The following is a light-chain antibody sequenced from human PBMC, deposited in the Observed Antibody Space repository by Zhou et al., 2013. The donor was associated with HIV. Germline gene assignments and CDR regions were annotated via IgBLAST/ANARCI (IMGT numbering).Light chain of an antibody. CDR2: LGS. Sequence: DLVMTQSPLSLPVTPGEPASISCRSSQSLLHSNGKNYLDWYLQKPGQSPQLLIYLGSNRASGVPDRFSGSGSGSDFTLKISRVEAEDVGVYYCLQALQTPITFGPGTKVDIK. V-gene: IGKV2-28*01. CDR3: LQALQTPIT. CDR1: QSLLHSNGKNY. J-gene: IGKJ3*01.